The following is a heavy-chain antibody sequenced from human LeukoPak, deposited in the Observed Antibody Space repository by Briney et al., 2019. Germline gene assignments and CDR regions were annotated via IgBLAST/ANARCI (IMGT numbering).Heavy chain of an antibody. Sequence: GESLKISCQGSGYSFSVFWITWVRQLPGKGLEWMGTIDPADSYTNYSPSFQGHVTISADKSVSTAYLHWSSLKASDTAIYYCARHFYGDYACDYWGLGTLVTVSS. CDR2: IDPADSYT. CDR3: ARHFYGDYACDY. CDR1: GYSFSVFW. V-gene: IGHV5-10-1*01. J-gene: IGHJ4*02. D-gene: IGHD4-17*01.